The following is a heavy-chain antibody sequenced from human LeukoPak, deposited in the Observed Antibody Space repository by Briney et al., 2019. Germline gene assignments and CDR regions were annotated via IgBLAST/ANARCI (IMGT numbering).Heavy chain of an antibody. V-gene: IGHV1-2*02. D-gene: IGHD2-2*01. J-gene: IGHJ6*02. CDR1: GHTFTGYY. Sequence: GASVKVSCKASGHTFTGYYMHWVRQAPGQGLEWMGWINPNSGGTNYAQKFQGRVTMTRDTSISTAYMELSRLRSDDTAVYYCANLGYCSSTSCYYYYGMDVWGQGTTVTVSS. CDR2: INPNSGGT. CDR3: ANLGYCSSTSCYYYYGMDV.